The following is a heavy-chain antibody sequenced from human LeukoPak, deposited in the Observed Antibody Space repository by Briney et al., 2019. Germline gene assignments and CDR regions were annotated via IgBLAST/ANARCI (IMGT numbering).Heavy chain of an antibody. D-gene: IGHD3-10*02. CDR2: ISDGGSAT. J-gene: IGHJ4*02. Sequence: GGSLRLSCAASGFTFSSNYMSWVRQTPGKGLEWVASISDGGSATYYVGSVRGRFTISRDDAKNSLFLQMNGLRADDTAVYYCTRENYVPDSWGQGTLVTVSS. CDR1: GFTFSSNY. V-gene: IGHV3-7*03. CDR3: TRENYVPDS.